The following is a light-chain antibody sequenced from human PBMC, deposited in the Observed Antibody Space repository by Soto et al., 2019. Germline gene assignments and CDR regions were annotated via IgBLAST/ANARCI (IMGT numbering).Light chain of an antibody. CDR1: HSVNSH. CDR3: QQYNNWPPSIT. Sequence: MMMTQSPATWSLSPGERVTLSWRTSHSVNSHVAWYQQKPGQAPRLLIYGASTRATGIPARFSGSGSGTEFTLTISSLQSEDFAVYYCQQYNNWPPSITFGQGTRLEIK. J-gene: IGKJ5*01. CDR2: GAS. V-gene: IGKV3D-15*01.